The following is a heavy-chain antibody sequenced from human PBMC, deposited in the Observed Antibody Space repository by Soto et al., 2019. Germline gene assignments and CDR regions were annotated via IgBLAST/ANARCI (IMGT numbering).Heavy chain of an antibody. Sequence: PGGSLRLSCAASGFTFSSYSMNWVRQAPGKGLEWVSYISSSRSTIYYADSVKGRFTISRDNAKKTLYLQMNSLTAADTAVYYCARDLENCGGECSSAFDIWGQGTMVTVSS. J-gene: IGHJ3*02. CDR3: ARDLENCGGECSSAFDI. D-gene: IGHD2-21*01. CDR1: GFTFSSYS. V-gene: IGHV3-48*01. CDR2: ISSSRSTI.